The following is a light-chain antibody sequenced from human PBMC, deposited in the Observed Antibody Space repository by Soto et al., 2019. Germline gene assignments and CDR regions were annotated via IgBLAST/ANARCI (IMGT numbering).Light chain of an antibody. Sequence: DIHMTQSPSTLSASVGDRVTITCRASQSISSWLAWYQQKPGKAHKLLIYKASSLESRVPLSFSGSGSGTAFTLPISSMQSDYFAIYDRNQYTGTFGQVTKVEIK. V-gene: IGKV1-5*03. CDR1: QSISSW. CDR3: NQYTGT. J-gene: IGKJ1*01. CDR2: KAS.